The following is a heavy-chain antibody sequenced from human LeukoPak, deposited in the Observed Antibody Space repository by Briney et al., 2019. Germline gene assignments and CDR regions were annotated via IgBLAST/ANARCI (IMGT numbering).Heavy chain of an antibody. CDR3: ARVRDGDYGYIGFDP. D-gene: IGHD4-17*01. CDR1: GGSFSSGGYY. Sequence: SQTLSLTCTVSGGSFSSGGYYWSWIRQHPGKGLEWIGYIYYSGRTYYDPSLKSRVTISVDTSKNQFSLKLSSVTAADTAVYHCARVRDGDYGYIGFDPWGQGTLVTVSS. CDR2: IYYSGRT. V-gene: IGHV4-31*03. J-gene: IGHJ5*02.